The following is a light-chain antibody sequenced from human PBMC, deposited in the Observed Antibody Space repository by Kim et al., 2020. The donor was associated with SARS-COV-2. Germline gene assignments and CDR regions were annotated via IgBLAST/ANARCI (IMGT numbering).Light chain of an antibody. J-gene: IGKJ2*01. CDR3: QQYYSTPRA. Sequence: DIVMTQSPDSLAVSLGERATINCKSSQSVLYSSNNKNYLAWYQQKPGQPPKLLIYWASTRESGVPDRFSGSGSGTDFTLTISSLQAEDVAVYYCQQYYSTPRAFGQVTKLEI. CDR2: WAS. CDR1: QSVLYSSNNKNY. V-gene: IGKV4-1*01.